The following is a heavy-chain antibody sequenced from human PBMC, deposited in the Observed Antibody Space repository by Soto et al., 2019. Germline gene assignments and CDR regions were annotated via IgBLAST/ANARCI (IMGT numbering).Heavy chain of an antibody. Sequence: EVQLVESGGVVVQPGGSLRLSCAASGFTFDDYTMHWVRQAPGKGLEWVSLISWDGGSTYYADSVKGRFTISRDNSKNSMYMQMNSMRTEDTDLYYCAGTEQLAERYYYYDMDVWGQGTTVTVSS. CDR2: ISWDGGST. V-gene: IGHV3-43*01. D-gene: IGHD6-13*01. CDR1: GFTFDDYT. J-gene: IGHJ6*02. CDR3: AGTEQLAERYYYYDMDV.